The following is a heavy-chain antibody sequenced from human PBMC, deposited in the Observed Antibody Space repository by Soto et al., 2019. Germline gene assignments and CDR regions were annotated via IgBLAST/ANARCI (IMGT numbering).Heavy chain of an antibody. J-gene: IGHJ4*02. CDR2: IYSSGRT. CDR1: GGSISNYY. D-gene: IGHD4-17*01. Sequence: SETLSLTCTVFGGSISNYYWSWIRQPPGKGLEWIGYIYSSGRTNYNPSLKSRVTISVDTSKNQFSLKLSSVTAADTAVYYCARHPTVTEYYFDYWGQGTLVTVS. CDR3: ARHPTVTEYYFDY. V-gene: IGHV4-59*08.